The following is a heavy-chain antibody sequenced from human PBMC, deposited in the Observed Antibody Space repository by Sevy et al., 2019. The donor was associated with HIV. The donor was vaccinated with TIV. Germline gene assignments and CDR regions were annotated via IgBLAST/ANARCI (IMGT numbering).Heavy chain of an antibody. D-gene: IGHD6-13*01. CDR3: ARESIGAVGDFDY. J-gene: IGHJ4*02. CDR1: GGSINNYF. CDR2: IYYSGST. Sequence: SETLSLTCTVSGGSINNYFWSWIRQPPGKGLEWIGYIYYSGSTNYNPSLKSRVTISVDTSKNQLCLKLSSVTAADTAVYYCARESIGAVGDFDYWGQGTLVTVSS. V-gene: IGHV4-59*01.